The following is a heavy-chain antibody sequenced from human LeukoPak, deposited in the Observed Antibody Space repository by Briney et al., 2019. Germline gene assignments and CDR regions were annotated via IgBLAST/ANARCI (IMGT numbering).Heavy chain of an antibody. Sequence: GASVKVSCMASGYTFTGYYMHWVRQAPGQGFEWMGRINPNSGGTNYAQKFQGRVTMTRDTSISTAYMELSRLRSDDTAVYYCARDRGDPAKRYYYDSSGYYIDYWGQGTLVTVSS. CDR2: INPNSGGT. D-gene: IGHD3-22*01. CDR3: ARDRGDPAKRYYYDSSGYYIDY. CDR1: GYTFTGYY. J-gene: IGHJ4*02. V-gene: IGHV1-2*06.